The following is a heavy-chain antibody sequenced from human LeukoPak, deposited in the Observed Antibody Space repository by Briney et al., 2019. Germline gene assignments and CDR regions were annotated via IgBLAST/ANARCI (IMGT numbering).Heavy chain of an antibody. J-gene: IGHJ4*02. Sequence: PGGSLRLSCAAAGCTFSDYYRSWIRQAAGKGLGLVSYISGSGSTIYYADSVKGRFTISRDNAKNSLYLQMNSLRAEDTAVYYCARDLRGLGELSLDDYWGQGTLVTVSS. CDR1: GCTFSDYY. D-gene: IGHD3-16*02. CDR3: ARDLRGLGELSLDDY. V-gene: IGHV3-11*01. CDR2: ISGSGSTI.